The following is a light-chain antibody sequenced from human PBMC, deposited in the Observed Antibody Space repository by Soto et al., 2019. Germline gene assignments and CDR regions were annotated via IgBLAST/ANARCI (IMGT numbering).Light chain of an antibody. CDR1: SSDLGGYNY. V-gene: IGLV2-14*03. J-gene: IGLJ1*01. CDR3: SSSTRTSYV. CDR2: DVT. Sequence: QSVLTQPASVSGSPGQSLTISCTGTSSDLGGYNYVSWYQQHPGKAPKLIIYDVTDRPSGVSNRFSGSRSGNTASLTISGLQAEDEADYYCSSSTRTSYVFGSGTKVTVL.